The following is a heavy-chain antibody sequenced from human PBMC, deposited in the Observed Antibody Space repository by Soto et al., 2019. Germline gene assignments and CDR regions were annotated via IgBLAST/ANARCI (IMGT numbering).Heavy chain of an antibody. V-gene: IGHV1-69*13. CDR3: ARGYYYDNIPPAFAI. CDR1: GGTFRSEA. CDR2: IIPIFGTA. J-gene: IGHJ3*02. Sequence: PVEGSCAASGGTFRSEAIIWVRQAPAQGLEWMGGIIPIFGTANYAQKFQGRVTITADESTSTAYMELSSLRSEDTAVYYCARGYYYDNIPPAFAIWVQGTMV. D-gene: IGHD3-22*01.